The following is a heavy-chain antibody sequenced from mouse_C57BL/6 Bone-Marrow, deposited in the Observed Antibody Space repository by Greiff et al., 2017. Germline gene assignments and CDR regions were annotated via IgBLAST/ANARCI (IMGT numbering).Heavy chain of an antibody. Sequence: EVHLVESGGGLVKPGGSLKLSCAASGFTFSDYGMHWVRQAPEKGLEWVAYISSGSSTIYYADTVKGRFTISRDNAKNTLFLQMTSLRSEDTAMYYCARIYYGNYTLFDYWGQGTTLTVSS. D-gene: IGHD2-1*01. V-gene: IGHV5-17*01. J-gene: IGHJ2*01. CDR3: ARIYYGNYTLFDY. CDR1: GFTFSDYG. CDR2: ISSGSSTI.